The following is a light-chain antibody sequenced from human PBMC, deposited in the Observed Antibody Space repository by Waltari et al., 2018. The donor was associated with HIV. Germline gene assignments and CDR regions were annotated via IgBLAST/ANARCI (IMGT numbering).Light chain of an antibody. CDR3: AAWDDSLDGFYV. J-gene: IGLJ1*01. CDR1: SSNLGTNY. V-gene: IGLV1-47*01. Sequence: QSVLTQPPSASATPGQRVTLSCSGSSSNLGTNYVFWSQQLPGTAPQLLIFRDNERPSGVPDRFSGSRSGTSASLVISGLRSEDEAEYYCAAWDDSLDGFYVFGSGTRVTVL. CDR2: RDN.